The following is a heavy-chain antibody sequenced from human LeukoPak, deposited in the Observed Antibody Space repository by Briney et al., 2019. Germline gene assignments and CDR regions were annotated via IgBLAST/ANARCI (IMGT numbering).Heavy chain of an antibody. CDR2: ISAYNGNT. J-gene: IGHJ4*02. D-gene: IGHD3-22*01. CDR1: GYTFTSYG. V-gene: IGHV1-18*01. Sequence: GASVKVSCKASGYTFTSYGISWVRQAPGQGLEWMGWISAYNGNTNYAQKLQGRVTMTTDTSTSTAYMELRSLRSDDTAVYYCARAVEYYYDSSGYYHPLHYWGQGTLVTVSS. CDR3: ARAVEYYYDSSGYYHPLHY.